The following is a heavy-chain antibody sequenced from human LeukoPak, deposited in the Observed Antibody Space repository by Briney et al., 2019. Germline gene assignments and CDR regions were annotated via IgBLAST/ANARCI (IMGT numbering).Heavy chain of an antibody. CDR1: GYSISSGYY. V-gene: IGHV4-38-2*02. D-gene: IGHD1-26*01. CDR2: IYHSGST. J-gene: IGHJ3*02. Sequence: SETLSLTCTVSGYSISSGYYWGWIRQPPGKGLEWIGSIYHSGSTYYNPSLKSRVTIWMDMSNNQFSLTMSSVTAADTAMYYCARPLRPGGRKGDAFDIWGQGTLVTVSS. CDR3: ARPLRPGGRKGDAFDI.